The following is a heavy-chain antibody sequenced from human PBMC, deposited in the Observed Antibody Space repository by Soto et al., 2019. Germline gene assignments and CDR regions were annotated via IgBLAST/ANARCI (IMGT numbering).Heavy chain of an antibody. CDR2: ISAYNGNT. Sequence: ASVKVSCKASGYTFTSYGISWVRPAPGQGLEWMGWISAYNGNTNYAQKLQGRVTMTTDTSTSTAYMELRSLRSDDTAVYYCARDRQWQDTGNWFDPWGQGTLVTV. CDR3: ARDRQWQDTGNWFDP. V-gene: IGHV1-18*01. D-gene: IGHD6-19*01. CDR1: GYTFTSYG. J-gene: IGHJ5*02.